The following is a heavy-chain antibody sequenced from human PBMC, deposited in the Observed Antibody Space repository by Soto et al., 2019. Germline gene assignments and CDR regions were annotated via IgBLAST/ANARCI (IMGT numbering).Heavy chain of an antibody. D-gene: IGHD6-6*01. CDR3: AKDYDPSDSSSSGFDY. Sequence: PGGSLRLSCAASGFTFSSYGMHWVRQAPGKGLEWVAVISYDGSNKYYADSVKGRFTISRDNSKNTLYLQMNSLRAEDTAVYYCAKDYDPSDSSSSGFDYWGQGTLVTVSS. CDR1: GFTFSSYG. CDR2: ISYDGSNK. V-gene: IGHV3-30*18. J-gene: IGHJ4*02.